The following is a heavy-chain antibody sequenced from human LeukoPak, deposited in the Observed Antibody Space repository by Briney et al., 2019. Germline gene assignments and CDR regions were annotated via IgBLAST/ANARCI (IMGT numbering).Heavy chain of an antibody. CDR1: VGSLRGYY. Sequence: SETLSLTCAVSVGSLRGYYWSWIRQSPGKGLEWIGEINLSEMTDYNPSLKSRVTISVDSSKNQFSLHVNSVTAADTAVYYCARENVYSGAYPFYMDVWGKGTTVTVSS. CDR2: INLSEMT. J-gene: IGHJ6*03. D-gene: IGHD1-26*01. V-gene: IGHV4-34*01. CDR3: ARENVYSGAYPFYMDV.